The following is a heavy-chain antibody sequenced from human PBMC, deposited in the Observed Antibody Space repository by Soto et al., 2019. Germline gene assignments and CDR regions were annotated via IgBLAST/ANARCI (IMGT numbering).Heavy chain of an antibody. CDR1: GGSISSGDYY. CDR2: IYYSGST. V-gene: IGHV4-30-4*01. D-gene: IGHD3-10*01. CDR3: VRGYSYGASAWPPGE. Sequence: QVQLQESGPGLVKPSQTLSLTCAVSGGSISSGDYYWGWIRQSPGKGLEWIGNIYYSGSTYYNPSLKSRVTLSVDTSKNQFSLKLSSVTAADTALYYCVRGYSYGASAWPPGEWGQGTLVTVSS. J-gene: IGHJ4*02.